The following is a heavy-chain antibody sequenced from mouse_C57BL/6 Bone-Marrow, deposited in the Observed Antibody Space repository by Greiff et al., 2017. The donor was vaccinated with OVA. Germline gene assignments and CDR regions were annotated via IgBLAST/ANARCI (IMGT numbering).Heavy chain of an antibody. V-gene: IGHV1-7*01. CDR3: ARSPFATEEAMDY. J-gene: IGHJ4*01. CDR2: INPSSGYT. Sequence: VQLQQSGAELAKPGASVKLSCKASGYTFTSYWMHWVKQRPGQGLEWIGYINPSSGYTKYNQKFKDKATLTADKSSSTAYMQLSSLTYEDSAVYYCARSPFATEEAMDYWGQGTSVTVSS. D-gene: IGHD1-1*01. CDR1: GYTFTSYW.